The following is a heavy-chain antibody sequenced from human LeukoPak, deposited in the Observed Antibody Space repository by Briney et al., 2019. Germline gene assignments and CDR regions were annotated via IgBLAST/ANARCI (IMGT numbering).Heavy chain of an antibody. D-gene: IGHD3-16*02. CDR2: INSDGSST. CDR3: VREWELSPWD. Sequence: GGSLRLSCAASGFTFSSYEMNWVRQAPGKGLVWVSRINSDGSSTTYADSVKGRFTISRDNAKNTLYLQMNSLRVEDTAVYYCVREWELSPWDWGQGTLVTVPS. CDR1: GFTFSSYE. V-gene: IGHV3-74*01. J-gene: IGHJ4*02.